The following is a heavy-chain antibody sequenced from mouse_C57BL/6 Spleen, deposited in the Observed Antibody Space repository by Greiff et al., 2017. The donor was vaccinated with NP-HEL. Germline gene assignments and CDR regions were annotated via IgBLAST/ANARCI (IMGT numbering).Heavy chain of an antibody. D-gene: IGHD2-1*01. CDR2: ISYSGST. J-gene: IGHJ3*01. Sequence: EVQLQESGPGMVKPSQSLSLTCTVTGYSITSGYDWHWIRHFPGNKLEWMGYISYSGSTNYNPSRKSRISLTHDTSKNHFFLKLNSVTTEDTATYYCARGNGNFAYWGQGTLVTVSA. CDR1: GYSITSGYD. V-gene: IGHV3-1*01. CDR3: ARGNGNFAY.